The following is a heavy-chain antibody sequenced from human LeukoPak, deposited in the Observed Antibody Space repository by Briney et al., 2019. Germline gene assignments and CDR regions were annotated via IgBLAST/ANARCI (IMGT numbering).Heavy chain of an antibody. J-gene: IGHJ4*02. Sequence: GGSLRLSCAAYGFTFDDYAMHWVRQAPGKGMEWVSGISWNSGSIGYADSVKGRFTISRDNAKNSLYLQMNSLRAEDTALYYCAKDVQRFRIAAAGLDYWGQGTLVTVSS. V-gene: IGHV3-9*01. CDR1: GFTFDDYA. CDR2: ISWNSGSI. D-gene: IGHD6-13*01. CDR3: AKDVQRFRIAAAGLDY.